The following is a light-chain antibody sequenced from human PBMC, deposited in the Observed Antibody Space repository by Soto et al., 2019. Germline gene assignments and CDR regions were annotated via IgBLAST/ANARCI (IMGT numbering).Light chain of an antibody. V-gene: IGKV1-5*03. CDR1: QSISNS. CDR3: QQYNSYWT. CDR2: KAS. J-gene: IGKJ1*01. Sequence: DIQMTQSPSTLSASVGDRVTITCRASQSISNSLAWYQQKPGKASKLLIYKASSLESGVPLRFSGSESGTEFTLTISSVQPDDFATYYCQQYNSYWTFGQGTKVEIK.